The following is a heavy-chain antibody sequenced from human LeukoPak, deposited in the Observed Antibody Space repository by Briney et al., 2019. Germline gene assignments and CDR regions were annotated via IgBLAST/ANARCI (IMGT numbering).Heavy chain of an antibody. CDR2: ISSSSSYI. CDR1: GFTFSSYS. D-gene: IGHD3-10*01. J-gene: IGHJ6*02. Sequence: GGSLRLSCAASGFTFSSYSMNWVRQAPGKGLEWVSSISSSSSYIYYADSVKGRFTISRDNAKNSLYLQMNSLRAEDTAVYYCARDGGPMVRGVMLYYGMDVWGQGTTVTVSS. V-gene: IGHV3-21*01. CDR3: ARDGGPMVRGVMLYYGMDV.